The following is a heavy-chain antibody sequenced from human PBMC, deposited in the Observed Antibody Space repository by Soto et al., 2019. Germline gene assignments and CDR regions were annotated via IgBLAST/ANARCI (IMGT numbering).Heavy chain of an antibody. D-gene: IGHD5-12*01. Sequence: GGSLRLSCAASGFTFSSYGMHWVRQAPGKGLEWVAVISYDGSNKYYADSVKGRFTISRDNSKNTLYLQMNSLRAEDTAVYYCAKDLGGYAPYYYYGMDVWGQGTTVTVSS. V-gene: IGHV3-30*18. CDR1: GFTFSSYG. J-gene: IGHJ6*02. CDR2: ISYDGSNK. CDR3: AKDLGGYAPYYYYGMDV.